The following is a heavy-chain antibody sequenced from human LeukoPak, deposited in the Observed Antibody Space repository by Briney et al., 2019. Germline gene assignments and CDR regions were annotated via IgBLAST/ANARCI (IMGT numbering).Heavy chain of an antibody. CDR3: ARVDYTNWYSFDY. Sequence: PGGSLRLSCAASGFSFSSYSMNWVRQAPGKGLEWVSYISSSSRSSTIYYADSVKGRFTISRDNAKNSLYLQMNSLGAEDTAVYYCARVDYTNWYSFDYWGQGTLVTVSS. D-gene: IGHD1-1*01. V-gene: IGHV3-48*01. CDR2: ISSSSRSSTI. J-gene: IGHJ4*02. CDR1: GFSFSSYS.